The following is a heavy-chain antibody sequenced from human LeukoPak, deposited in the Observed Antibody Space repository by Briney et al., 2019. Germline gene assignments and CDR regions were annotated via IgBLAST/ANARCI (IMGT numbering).Heavy chain of an antibody. D-gene: IGHD3-10*01. CDR3: ARDPELNMDDY. J-gene: IGHJ4*02. Sequence: GGSLRLSCAASGFTFSSYWMHWVRQAPGKGLVWVSRTNSDGSSTSYADSVKGRFTISRDNAKNTLYLQMNSLRAEDTAVYYCARDPELNMDDYWGQGTLVTVSS. CDR1: GFTFSSYW. V-gene: IGHV3-74*01. CDR2: TNSDGSST.